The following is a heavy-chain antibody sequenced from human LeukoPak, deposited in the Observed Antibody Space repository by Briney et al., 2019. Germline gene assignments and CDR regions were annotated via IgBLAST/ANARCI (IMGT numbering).Heavy chain of an antibody. D-gene: IGHD6-13*01. J-gene: IGHJ4*02. CDR2: IYYSGST. CDR3: ARQGGGDSSSWYSNFDY. Sequence: SETLSLTCTVSGGSISSYYWSWIRQPPGKGLEWIGYIYYSGSTNYNPSLKSRVTISVDTSKSQFSLKLSSVTAADTAVYYCARQGGGDSSSWYSNFDYWGQGTLVTVSS. V-gene: IGHV4-59*08. CDR1: GGSISSYY.